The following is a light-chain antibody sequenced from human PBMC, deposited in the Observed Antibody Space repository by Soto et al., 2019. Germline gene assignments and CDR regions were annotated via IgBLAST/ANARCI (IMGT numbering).Light chain of an antibody. Sequence: EIVLTQSPGTLSLSPGERATLSCRASQSVSSSYLAWYQQKPGQAPRLLIYRASSRATGIPDRFSGSGSGTDFMLTISRLEPEDFAVYSCQQYGSSPPYTFGQGTKLEIK. J-gene: IGKJ2*01. CDR3: QQYGSSPPYT. V-gene: IGKV3-20*01. CDR2: RAS. CDR1: QSVSSSY.